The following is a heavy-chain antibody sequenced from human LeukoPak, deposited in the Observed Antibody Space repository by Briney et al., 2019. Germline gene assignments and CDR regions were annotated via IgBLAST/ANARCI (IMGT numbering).Heavy chain of an antibody. D-gene: IGHD2-15*01. V-gene: IGHV4-31*03. CDR3: ARPYCSGGSCYDWYFDL. J-gene: IGHJ2*01. CDR2: IYYSGST. Sequence: SQTLSLTCTVSGGSISSGGYYWSWIRQHPGKGLEWIGYIYYSGSTYYNPSLKSRVTISVDTSKNQFSLKLSSVTAADTAVYYCARPYCSGGSCYDWYFDLWGRGTLVTVYS. CDR1: GGSISSGGYY.